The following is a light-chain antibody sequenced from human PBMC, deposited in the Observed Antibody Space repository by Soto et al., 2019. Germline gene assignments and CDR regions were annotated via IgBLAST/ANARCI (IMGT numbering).Light chain of an antibody. V-gene: IGKV3-11*01. Sequence: EIVLTHSPGTLSLSPGEIATLSCRASQSVSSNLAWYQQKPGQAPRLLIYGASTRATGIPARFSGSGSGTEFTLTISRLEPEDFAVYYCQQRSNWPLTFGQGTRLEIK. J-gene: IGKJ5*01. CDR2: GAS. CDR1: QSVSSN. CDR3: QQRSNWPLT.